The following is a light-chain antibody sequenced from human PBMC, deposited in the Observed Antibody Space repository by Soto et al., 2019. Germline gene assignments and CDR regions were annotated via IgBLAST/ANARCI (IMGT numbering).Light chain of an antibody. CDR1: QSVSSNY. J-gene: IGKJ1*01. Sequence: ESVLTQSPGTLSLSPGERATLSCRASQSVSSNYLAWYQQKPGQAPRLLIYGASTRATGIPSRFSGSGSGTEFTLTISSLQPDDFATYYCQHYNSYSEAFGQGTKVDIK. CDR2: GAS. CDR3: QHYNSYSEA. V-gene: IGKV3-20*01.